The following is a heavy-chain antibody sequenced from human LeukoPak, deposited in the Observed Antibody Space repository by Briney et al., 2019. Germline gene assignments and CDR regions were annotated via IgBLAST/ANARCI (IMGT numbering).Heavy chain of an antibody. V-gene: IGHV3-23*01. CDR1: GFTFSSYA. J-gene: IGHJ4*02. D-gene: IGHD4-11*01. CDR2: ISSRGGST. Sequence: GGSLRLSCAASGFTFSSYAMSWVRQAPGKGLEWVSAISSRGGSTYYADSVKGRFTISRDNSKNTLFLQMNSLRAEDTALYYCARSPYSNYPTSDYWGQGTLVTVSS. CDR3: ARSPYSNYPTSDY.